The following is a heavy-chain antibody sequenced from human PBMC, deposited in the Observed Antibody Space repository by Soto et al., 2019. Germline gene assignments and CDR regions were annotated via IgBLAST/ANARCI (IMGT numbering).Heavy chain of an antibody. Sequence: PWGSLRLSCSASGFTFSNYAMYWVRQAPGKGLEYVSAISSSGVSTYYAYSVKGRFTISRDNSKHTLFLQMSSLRAEDTDVYYCVKDGPWDDVAVVVVVTDSFDIWGQGTMVKVSS. CDR2: ISSSGVST. V-gene: IGHV3-64D*06. J-gene: IGHJ3*02. CDR3: VKDGPWDDVAVVVVVTDSFDI. CDR1: GFTFSNYA. D-gene: IGHD2-15*01.